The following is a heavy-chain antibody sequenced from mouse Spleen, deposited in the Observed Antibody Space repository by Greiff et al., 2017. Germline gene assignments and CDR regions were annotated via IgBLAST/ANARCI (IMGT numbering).Heavy chain of an antibody. CDR2: INPYNDGT. D-gene: IGHD1-1*01. J-gene: IGHJ4*01. CDR1: GYTFTSYV. Sequence: VQLQQSGPELVKPGASVKMSCKASGYTFTSYVMHWVKQKPGQGLEWIGYINPYNDGTKYNEKFKGKATLTSDKSSSTAYMELSSLTSEDSAVYYCARREGYYYGSSEGFYAMDYWGQGTSVTVSS. V-gene: IGHV1-14*01. CDR3: ARREGYYYGSSEGFYAMDY.